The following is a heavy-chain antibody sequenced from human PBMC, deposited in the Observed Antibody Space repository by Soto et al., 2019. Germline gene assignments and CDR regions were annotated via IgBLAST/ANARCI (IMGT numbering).Heavy chain of an antibody. CDR3: ARTSEGRAVAGDFDY. D-gene: IGHD6-19*01. V-gene: IGHV5-51*01. CDR2: IYPGDSDT. Sequence: GESLKISSNGSGYSFTTYWIGCVRQMPGKGLEWMGIIYPGDSDTRYSPSFQGQVTISADKSISTAYLQWSSLKASDTAMYYCARTSEGRAVAGDFDYWVQGTPVTVSS. J-gene: IGHJ4*02. CDR1: GYSFTTYW.